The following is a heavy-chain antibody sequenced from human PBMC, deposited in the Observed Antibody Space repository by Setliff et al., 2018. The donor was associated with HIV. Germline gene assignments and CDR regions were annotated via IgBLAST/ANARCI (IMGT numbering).Heavy chain of an antibody. J-gene: IGHJ3*01. CDR2: INPNSGGT. V-gene: IGHV1-2*02. CDR3: AREVASYSSRFGAFDV. CDR1: GYTFTGYY. Sequence: ASVKVSCKASGYTFTGYYMHWVRQAPGQGLEWMGWINPNSGGTNYAQKFQGRVTMTRDTSITTAYMELSNLRSEDTAVYYCAREVASYSSRFGAFDVWGQGTTVTVSS. D-gene: IGHD6-13*01.